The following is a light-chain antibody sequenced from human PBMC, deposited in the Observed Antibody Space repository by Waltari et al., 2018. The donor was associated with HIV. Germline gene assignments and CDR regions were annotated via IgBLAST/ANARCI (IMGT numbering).Light chain of an antibody. J-gene: IGKJ1*01. CDR3: QQYGSSLWT. CDR1: QSLGGAY. Sequence: EIVLTQSPGTLSLSPGERATLSCRASQSLGGAYLAWYQQRPGQAPRLLIYVATNRASGIPDRFSGSGSGTDSTLTISRLEPEDFAMYYCQQYGSSLWTFGQGTKVEIK. CDR2: VAT. V-gene: IGKV3-20*01.